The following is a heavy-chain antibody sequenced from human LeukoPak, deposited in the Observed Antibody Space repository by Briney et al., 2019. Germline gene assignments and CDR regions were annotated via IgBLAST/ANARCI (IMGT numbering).Heavy chain of an antibody. CDR1: GGSISSSSYY. D-gene: IGHD3/OR15-3a*01. CDR2: FYYSGNT. J-gene: IGHJ5*02. Sequence: SETLSLTCTVSGGSISSSSYYWGWLRQPPGKGLEWIGSFYYSGNTYYNPSLQSRVTISVDTSKNQFSLRLSSVTAADTAVYYCARHWTGPWGQGTLVTVSS. V-gene: IGHV4-39*01. CDR3: ARHWTGP.